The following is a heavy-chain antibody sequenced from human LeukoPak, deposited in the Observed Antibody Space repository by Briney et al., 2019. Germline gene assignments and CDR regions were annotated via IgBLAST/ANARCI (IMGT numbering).Heavy chain of an antibody. V-gene: IGHV3-30*02. J-gene: IGHJ4*02. CDR2: IRFDGSNK. Sequence: GGSLRLTCAASGFTLSSYGMHWVRQAPGKGLEWVAFIRFDGSNKYYTDSVKGRFTLSRDNSKNTLYLQINSLRAEDTAVYYCARDKDFHGGEAGVEYWGQGTLVTVSS. CDR1: GFTLSSYG. CDR3: ARDKDFHGGEAGVEY. D-gene: IGHD3-16*01.